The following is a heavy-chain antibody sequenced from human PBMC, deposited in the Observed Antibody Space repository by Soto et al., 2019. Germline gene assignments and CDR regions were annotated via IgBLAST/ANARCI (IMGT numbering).Heavy chain of an antibody. D-gene: IGHD4-17*01. CDR2: ISSSSSTI. J-gene: IGHJ3*02. CDR1: GFTFSSYS. CDR3: AREYGGYRGYAFHI. Sequence: GGSLRLSCAASGFTFSSYSMNWVRQAPGKGLEWVSYISSSSSTIYYADSVKGRFTISRDNAKSSLYLQMNSLRAEDTAVYYCAREYGGYRGYAFHISCQGTMVTVS. V-gene: IGHV3-48*01.